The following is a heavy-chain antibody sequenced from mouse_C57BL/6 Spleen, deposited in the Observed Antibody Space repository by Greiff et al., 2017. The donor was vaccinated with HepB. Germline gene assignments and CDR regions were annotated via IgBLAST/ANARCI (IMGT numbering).Heavy chain of an antibody. Sequence: QVQLQQPGAELVRPGTSVKLSCKASGYTFTSYWMHWVKQRPGQGLEWIGVIDPSDSYTNYNQKFKGKATLTVDTSSSTAYMQRSSLTSEDSAVYYCARRGASYWYFDVWGTGTTVTVSS. J-gene: IGHJ1*03. CDR1: GYTFTSYW. CDR2: IDPSDSYT. D-gene: IGHD3-1*01. V-gene: IGHV1-59*01. CDR3: ARRGASYWYFDV.